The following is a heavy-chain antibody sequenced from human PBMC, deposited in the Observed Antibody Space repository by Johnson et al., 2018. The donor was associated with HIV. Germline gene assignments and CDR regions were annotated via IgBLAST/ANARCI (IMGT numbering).Heavy chain of an antibody. CDR2: ISYDGSNK. V-gene: IGHV3-30*14. CDR1: GITFSDYA. D-gene: IGHD1-14*01. Sequence: QVQLVESGGGVVQPGRSLRLSCAASGITFSDYAMHWVRQAPGKGLAWVAVISYDGSNKYYADSVKRRFTISRDNSKNTLYLQMNSLRAEDTAVYYCARDGMAATKANIWGQGTMVTVSS. CDR3: ARDGMAATKANI. J-gene: IGHJ3*02.